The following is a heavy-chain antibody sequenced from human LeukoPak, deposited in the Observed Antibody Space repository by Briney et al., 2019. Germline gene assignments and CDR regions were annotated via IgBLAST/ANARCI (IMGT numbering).Heavy chain of an antibody. Sequence: KTSQTLSLTCTVSGGSISSSNYFWGWIRQPPGKGLEWIGRIYPSGNTMYNPSLTSRVTISVDTSKNQFSLKLSSVTAPDTAVYYCARVFGGSDFNYYYYYMDVWGKGTTVTISS. J-gene: IGHJ6*03. D-gene: IGHD5-12*01. CDR3: ARVFGGSDFNYYYYYMDV. CDR1: GGSISSSNYF. CDR2: IYPSGNT. V-gene: IGHV4-61*02.